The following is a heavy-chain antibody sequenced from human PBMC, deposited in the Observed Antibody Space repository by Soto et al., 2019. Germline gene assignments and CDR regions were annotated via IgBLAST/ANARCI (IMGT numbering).Heavy chain of an antibody. CDR1: GFTFSSYW. CDR2: INSDGSST. V-gene: IGHV3-74*01. CDR3: ARGGYSGYGYYYYYMDV. D-gene: IGHD5-12*01. Sequence: EVQLVESGGGLVQPGGCLRLSCAASGFTFSSYWMHWVRQAPGKGLVWVSRINSDGSSTSYADSVKGRFTISRDNAKNTLYLQMNSLRAEDTAVYYCARGGYSGYGYYYYYMDVWGKGTTVTVSS. J-gene: IGHJ6*03.